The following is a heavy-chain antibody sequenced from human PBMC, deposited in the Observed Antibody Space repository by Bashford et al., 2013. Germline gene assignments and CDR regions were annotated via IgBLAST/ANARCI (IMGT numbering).Heavy chain of an antibody. V-gene: IGHV1-2*02. CDR3: ARAGAKLELRTSHYYGMDV. Sequence: ASVKVSCKASGYTFTGYYMHWVRQAPGQGLEWMGWINPNSGGTNYAQKFQGRVTMTRDTSISTAYMELSRLRSDDTAVYYCARAGAKLELRTSHYYGMDVWGQGTTVTVSS. D-gene: IGHD1-7*01. CDR1: GYTFTGYY. CDR2: INPNSGGT. J-gene: IGHJ6*02.